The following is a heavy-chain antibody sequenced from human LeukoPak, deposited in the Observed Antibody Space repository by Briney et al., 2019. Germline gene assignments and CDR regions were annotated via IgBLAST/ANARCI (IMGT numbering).Heavy chain of an antibody. CDR2: IHLSGST. Sequence: SETLSLTCTVSGGSLTSYYWSWIRRSPGKGLEYIGYIHLSGSTRYNPSLTSRVTLSMDTSKNQFSLKLNSVTAADTAIYYCARLRFGDLLSHYYYYIDVWGKGTTVTVSS. CDR1: GGSLTSYY. V-gene: IGHV4-59*01. D-gene: IGHD3-10*01. J-gene: IGHJ6*03. CDR3: ARLRFGDLLSHYYYYIDV.